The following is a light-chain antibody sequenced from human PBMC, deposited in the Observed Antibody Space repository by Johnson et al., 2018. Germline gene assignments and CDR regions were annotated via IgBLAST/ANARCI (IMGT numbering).Light chain of an antibody. Sequence: SVLTQPPSVSADPGQKVTISCSGSSSNIGNNYVSWYQQLPGTAPKLLIYENNKRPSGIPDRFSGSKSGTSATLGITGLQTGDEADYYCGTWDSSLSAGNVFGTGTKVTVL. CDR1: SSNIGNNY. CDR2: ENN. J-gene: IGLJ1*01. CDR3: GTWDSSLSAGNV. V-gene: IGLV1-51*02.